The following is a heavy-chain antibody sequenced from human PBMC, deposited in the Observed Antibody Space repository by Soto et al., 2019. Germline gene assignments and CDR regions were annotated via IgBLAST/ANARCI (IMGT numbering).Heavy chain of an antibody. CDR2: INSDGSST. V-gene: IGHV3-74*01. J-gene: IGHJ4*02. CDR3: ARDRAPLVVVTADGLDY. D-gene: IGHD2-21*02. CDR1: GFTFSSYW. Sequence: EVQLVESGGGLVQPGGSLRLSCAASGFTFSSYWMHWVRQAPGKGLVWVSRINSDGSSTSYADSVKGRFTISRDNGQSTRDRHLNRVRAEDTAAYCCARDRAPLVVVTADGLDYWGQGTLVTVSS.